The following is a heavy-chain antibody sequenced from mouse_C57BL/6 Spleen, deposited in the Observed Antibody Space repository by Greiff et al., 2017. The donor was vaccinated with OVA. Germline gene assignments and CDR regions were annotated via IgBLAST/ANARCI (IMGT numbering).Heavy chain of an antibody. CDR3: ARDLWVVASYYAMDY. D-gene: IGHD1-1*01. CDR1: GYTFTSYW. J-gene: IGHJ4*01. CDR2: INPSNGGT. V-gene: IGHV1-53*01. Sequence: QVQLQQPGTELVKPGASVKLSCKASGYTFTSYWMHWVKQRPGQGLEWIGNINPSNGGTNYNEKFKSKATLTVDKSSSTAYLQLSSLTSEDSAVYYCARDLWVVASYYAMDYWGQGTSVTVSS.